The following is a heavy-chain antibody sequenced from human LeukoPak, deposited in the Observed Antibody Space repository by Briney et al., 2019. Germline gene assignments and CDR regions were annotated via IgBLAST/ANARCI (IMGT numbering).Heavy chain of an antibody. Sequence: TGGSLRLSCAASGFTLSSYGMHWVRQAPGKGLEWVAVISYDGSNKYYADSVKGRFTISRDNSKNTLYLQMNSLRAEDTAVYYCAKEGDYSSSWYYFDYWGQGTLVTVSS. CDR1: GFTLSSYG. D-gene: IGHD6-13*01. CDR3: AKEGDYSSSWYYFDY. CDR2: ISYDGSNK. V-gene: IGHV3-30*18. J-gene: IGHJ4*02.